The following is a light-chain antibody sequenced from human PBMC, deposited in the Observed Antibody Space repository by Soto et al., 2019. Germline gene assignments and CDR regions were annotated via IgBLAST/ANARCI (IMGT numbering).Light chain of an antibody. J-gene: IGKJ1*01. Sequence: DIVLTQSRGTLSLSPGERATLSCRARQSVSSNYLAWFQQKPGQAPRLLIYAASSRATGIPDRFSGSGSETDFTLTISRLEPEDFAMYYCLQYGSSPWTFGQGTKVDIK. V-gene: IGKV3-20*01. CDR1: QSVSSNY. CDR3: LQYGSSPWT. CDR2: AAS.